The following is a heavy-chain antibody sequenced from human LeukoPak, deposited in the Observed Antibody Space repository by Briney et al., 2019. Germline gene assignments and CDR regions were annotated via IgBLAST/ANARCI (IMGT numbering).Heavy chain of an antibody. Sequence: PGGALRLSCAASGFTSDDYAMHWGRQAPGKGLEWVSLISGDGGSTYYADSVKGRFTISRDNSKNSLYLQMNSLRTEDTALYYYAKDSYDSSGYYLPDFDYWGQGTLVTVSS. CDR3: AKDSYDSSGYYLPDFDY. V-gene: IGHV3-43*02. CDR1: GFTSDDYA. J-gene: IGHJ4*02. CDR2: ISGDGGST. D-gene: IGHD3-22*01.